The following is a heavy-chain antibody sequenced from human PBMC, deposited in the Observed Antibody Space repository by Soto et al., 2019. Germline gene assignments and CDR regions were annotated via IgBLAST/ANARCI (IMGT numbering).Heavy chain of an antibody. D-gene: IGHD3-3*02. CDR2: ISGSGAST. Sequence: GGSLRLSCAASGFTFKSYAMGWVRQAPGMGLEWVSSISGSGASTYYADSVKGRFTISRDNSKNMLYLQMSSLRAEDTAVYYCAKAIFGGPCDYWGQGTLVTVSS. J-gene: IGHJ4*02. CDR3: AKAIFGGPCDY. CDR1: GFTFKSYA. V-gene: IGHV3-23*01.